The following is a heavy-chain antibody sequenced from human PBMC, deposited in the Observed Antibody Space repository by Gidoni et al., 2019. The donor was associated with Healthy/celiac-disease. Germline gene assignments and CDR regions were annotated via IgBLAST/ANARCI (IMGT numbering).Heavy chain of an antibody. Sequence: QVQLQQWGAGLLKPSETLSLTCAVYGGSFSGYYWSWIRQPPGKGLEWIGEINHSGSTNYNPSLKSRVTISADTSKNQFSLKLSSVTAADTAVYYCARGMYDSSGNLDYWGQGTLVTVSS. CDR2: INHSGST. D-gene: IGHD3-22*01. CDR1: GGSFSGYY. CDR3: ARGMYDSSGNLDY. V-gene: IGHV4-34*01. J-gene: IGHJ4*02.